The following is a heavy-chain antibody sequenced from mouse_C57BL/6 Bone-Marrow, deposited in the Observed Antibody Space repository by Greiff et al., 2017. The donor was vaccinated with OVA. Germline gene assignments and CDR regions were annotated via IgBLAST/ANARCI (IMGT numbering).Heavy chain of an antibody. D-gene: IGHD2-5*01. J-gene: IGHJ3*01. CDR3: ARHAYYSNYALAY. Sequence: EVMLVESGGDLVKPGGSLKLSCAASGFTFSSYGMSWVRQTPDKRLEWVATISSGGSYTYYPDSVMGRFTISRDNAKNTLYLQMSSLKSEDTAMYYCARHAYYSNYALAYWGQGTLVTVSA. V-gene: IGHV5-6*02. CDR1: GFTFSSYG. CDR2: ISSGGSYT.